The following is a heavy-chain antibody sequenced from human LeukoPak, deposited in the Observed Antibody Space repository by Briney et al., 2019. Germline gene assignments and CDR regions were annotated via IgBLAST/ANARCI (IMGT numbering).Heavy chain of an antibody. J-gene: IGHJ4*02. V-gene: IGHV3-23*01. CDR2: ISGSGGST. Sequence: GGSLRLSCAASGFTFSSYAVSWVRQAPGKGLEWVSAISGSGGSTYYADSVKGRFTISRDNSKNTLYLQMNSLRAEDTAVYYCATRPNYYDSSGYYYGPLDYWGQGTLVTVSS. CDR1: GFTFSSYA. CDR3: ATRPNYYDSSGYYYGPLDY. D-gene: IGHD3-22*01.